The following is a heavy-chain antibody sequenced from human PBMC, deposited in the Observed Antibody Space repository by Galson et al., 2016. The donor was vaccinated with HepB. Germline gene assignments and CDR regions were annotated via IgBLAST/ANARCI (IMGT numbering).Heavy chain of an antibody. J-gene: IGHJ2*01. V-gene: IGHV7-4-1*02. D-gene: IGHD6-25*01. Sequence: SVKVSCKASGYSFTTYTMNWVRQAPGQGLEWMGWINTNTGNPTYAQGFTGRFVFSLDTSVSTAYLQISSLKAEDTVVYYCARDPSVRLLRHFDLWGRGTLVTVSS. CDR3: ARDPSVRLLRHFDL. CDR2: INTNTGNP. CDR1: GYSFTTYT.